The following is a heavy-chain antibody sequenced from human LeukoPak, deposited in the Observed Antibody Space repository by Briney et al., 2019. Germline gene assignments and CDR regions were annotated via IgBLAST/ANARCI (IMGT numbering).Heavy chain of an antibody. CDR2: IRQDGSEK. D-gene: IGHD5-18*01. J-gene: IGHJ4*02. Sequence: TGRSLRLSCAASGFTFSSYWMSWVRQAPGKGLEWVANIRQDGSEKYYVDSVKGRFTISRDNAKNSLYLQMNSLRAEDTAVYYCARAAGQLWFAFDYWGQGTLVTVSS. CDR1: GFTFSSYW. CDR3: ARAAGQLWFAFDY. V-gene: IGHV3-7*01.